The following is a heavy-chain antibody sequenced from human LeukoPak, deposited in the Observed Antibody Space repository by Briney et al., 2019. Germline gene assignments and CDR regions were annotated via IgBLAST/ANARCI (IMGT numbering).Heavy chain of an antibody. CDR3: ARHFVPQIDCSSWYTGWFDH. CDR1: GHPLRNSFL. Sequence: ETLALTCTVSGHPLRNSFLRGWIRPPTGDGVEWIGSMHYSGNTYDTASLKRRVTISVDTSKNPFSRKLSSVTARDTAVYYCARHFVPQIDCSSWYTGWFDHWGQGTLVTVSS. D-gene: IGHD6-13*01. J-gene: IGHJ5*02. V-gene: IGHV4-39*01. CDR2: MHYSGNT.